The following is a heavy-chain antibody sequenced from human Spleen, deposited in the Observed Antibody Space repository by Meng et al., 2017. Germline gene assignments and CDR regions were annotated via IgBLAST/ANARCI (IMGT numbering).Heavy chain of an antibody. CDR3: ATRGNPYLNC. J-gene: IGHJ4*02. V-gene: IGHV1-18*01. Sequence: QVQLGQSRAEVKKPGASVKVSCRASGYTRSSDGFSWVRQAPGQGLEWLGWINTYNGNTDYAQKFQGRITMTTDTFTSTAYMELRSLRSDDTAVYYCATRGNPYLNCWGQGTLVTVSS. D-gene: IGHD4-23*01. CDR2: INTYNGNT. CDR1: GYTRSSDG.